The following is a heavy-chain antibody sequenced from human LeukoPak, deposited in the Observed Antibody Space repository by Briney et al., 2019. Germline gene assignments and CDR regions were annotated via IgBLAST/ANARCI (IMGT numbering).Heavy chain of an antibody. V-gene: IGHV4-59*06. CDR1: GGSISSFY. Sequence: SETLSLTCTVSGGSISSFYWSWIRQPPGKGLEWIGYIYYTGTTYYNPSLKSRITISVDTSKNQFSLNLSSMTAADTAVYYCARAAWRGTNSRDAFDIWGQGTVVTVSS. CDR2: IYYTGTT. D-gene: IGHD4/OR15-4a*01. CDR3: ARAAWRGTNSRDAFDI. J-gene: IGHJ3*02.